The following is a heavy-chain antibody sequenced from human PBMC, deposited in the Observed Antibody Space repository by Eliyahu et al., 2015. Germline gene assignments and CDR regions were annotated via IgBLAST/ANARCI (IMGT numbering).Heavy chain of an antibody. V-gene: IGHV3-23*04. CDR3: AKGAPANYYGFQH. J-gene: IGHJ1*01. CDR2: ISGXGETT. Sequence: EVQLVESGGGLVQPGGSLXLSCVASXFXLSSDAXSWVRQAPGKGLXGVSVISGXGETTYYADSVKXRFTISRDNSKNTLYLQMNSLRADDTAVYYCAKGAPANYYGFQHWGQGTLVTVSS. D-gene: IGHD3-10*01. CDR1: XFXLSSDA.